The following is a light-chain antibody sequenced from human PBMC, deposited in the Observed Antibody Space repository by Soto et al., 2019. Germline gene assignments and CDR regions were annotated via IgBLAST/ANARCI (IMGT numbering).Light chain of an antibody. V-gene: IGKV1-39*01. J-gene: IGKJ4*01. Sequence: DIQITQSPASVSSSLLDRVSITCRASQSISSYLNWYQQKPGKAPKLLIYAASSLQSGVPSRFSGSGSGTDFTVTISSLQPEDFATYYCQQSYSMPRTFGGGTKVDIK. CDR1: QSISSY. CDR2: AAS. CDR3: QQSYSMPRT.